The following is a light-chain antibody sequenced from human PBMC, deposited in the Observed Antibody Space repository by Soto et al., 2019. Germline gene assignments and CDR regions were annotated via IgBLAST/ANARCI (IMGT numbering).Light chain of an antibody. Sequence: QALLTQPASLSGSPGQSITISCTGTSSDVGSYNLVSWYQQHPGKAPKLMIYEGSKRPSGVSNRFSGSKSGNTASLTISGLQAEDEADYYCCSYAGSSSWVFGTGTKVTVL. CDR2: EGS. CDR3: CSYAGSSSWV. CDR1: SSDVGSYNL. V-gene: IGLV2-23*01. J-gene: IGLJ1*01.